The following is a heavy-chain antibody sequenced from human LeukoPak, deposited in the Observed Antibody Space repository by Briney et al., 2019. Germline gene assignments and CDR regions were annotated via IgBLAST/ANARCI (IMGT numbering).Heavy chain of an antibody. J-gene: IGHJ4*02. CDR2: IYYSGST. D-gene: IGHD3-22*01. Sequence: SETLSLTCTVSGGSISSSSYYWGWIRQPPGKGLEWIGSIYYSGSTYYNPSLKSRVTISVDTSKNQFSLKLSSVTAADTAVYYCARRDYDSSGYEFDYWGQGTLVTVSS. CDR3: ARRDYDSSGYEFDY. CDR1: GGSISSSSYY. V-gene: IGHV4-39*01.